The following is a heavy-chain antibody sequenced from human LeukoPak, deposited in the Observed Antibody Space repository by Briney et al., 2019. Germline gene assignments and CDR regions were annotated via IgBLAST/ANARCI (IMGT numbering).Heavy chain of an antibody. CDR2: MNPNSGNT. J-gene: IGHJ6*03. CDR3: ARLYGDYGYYYYYYMDV. D-gene: IGHD4-17*01. V-gene: IGHV1-8*03. CDR1: GYTFTSYD. Sequence: ASVKVSCKXSGYTFTSYDINWVRQATGQGLEWMGWMNPNSGNTGYAQKFQGRVTITRNTSISTAYMELSSLRSEDTAVYYCARLYGDYGYYYYYYMDVWGKGTTVTVSS.